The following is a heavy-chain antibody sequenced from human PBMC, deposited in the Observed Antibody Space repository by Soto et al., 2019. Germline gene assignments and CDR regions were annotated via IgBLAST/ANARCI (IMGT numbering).Heavy chain of an antibody. Sequence: GSGPTLVNPTQTLTLTCTFSGFSLSTSGMRVSWIRQPPGKALEWLARIDWDDDKFYSTTLKTRLTISKDISKNQVVLTMTNMDPVDTATYYCAKTGTDGSWFDPWGRGTLVTVSS. V-gene: IGHV2-70*04. CDR3: AKTGTDGSWFDP. CDR1: GFSLSTSGMR. J-gene: IGHJ5*02. D-gene: IGHD1-1*01. CDR2: IDWDDDK.